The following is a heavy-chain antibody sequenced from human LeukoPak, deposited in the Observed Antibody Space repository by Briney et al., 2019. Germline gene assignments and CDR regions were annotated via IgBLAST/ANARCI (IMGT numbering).Heavy chain of an antibody. D-gene: IGHD3-9*01. J-gene: IGHJ4*02. Sequence: GGSLRLSCAASGFTFSSYWMSWVRQAPGKGLEWVANIKQDGSEKYYVDSVKGRFTTSRDNAKNSLYLQMNSLRAEDTAVYYCARGPHYDILTGYLPIDYWGQGTLVTVSS. V-gene: IGHV3-7*03. CDR1: GFTFSSYW. CDR3: ARGPHYDILTGYLPIDY. CDR2: IKQDGSEK.